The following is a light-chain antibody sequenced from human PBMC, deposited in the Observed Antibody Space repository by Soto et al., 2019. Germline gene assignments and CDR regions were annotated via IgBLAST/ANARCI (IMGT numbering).Light chain of an antibody. CDR1: QSVSSH. J-gene: IGKJ3*01. V-gene: IGKV3-11*01. CDR3: QQCHNWTFT. CDR2: DAS. Sequence: EIVLTQSPATLSLSPGERATLSCRASQSVSSHLAWYQQKSGQAPRLLIYDASNRATGIPARFSGSGSGTDFTLTISSLEPDDFAVYYCQQCHNWTFTFGPGTKVDIK.